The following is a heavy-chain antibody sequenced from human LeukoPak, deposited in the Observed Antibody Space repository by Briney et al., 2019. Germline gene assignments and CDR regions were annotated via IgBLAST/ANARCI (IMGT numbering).Heavy chain of an antibody. D-gene: IGHD2/OR15-2a*01. CDR1: GYTFTSYT. J-gene: IGHJ4*02. V-gene: IGHV1-3*04. Sequence: ASAKVSCKASGYTFTSYTIHWVRQAPGQRLEWMGWINTGNGYTKYSQKFQGRVTITRDTSASTAYMELSSLRSEDTAVYYCARDTFGSSRPSDYWGQGALVTVSS. CDR3: ARDTFGSSRPSDY. CDR2: INTGNGYT.